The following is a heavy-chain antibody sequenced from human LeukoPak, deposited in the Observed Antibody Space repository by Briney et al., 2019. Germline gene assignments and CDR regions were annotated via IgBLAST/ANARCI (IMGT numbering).Heavy chain of an antibody. J-gene: IGHJ4*02. CDR1: GVTVSSNF. CDR3: ARRAGGSSNPYDS. CDR2: IYSGGST. Sequence: GGSLRLSCAASGVTVSSNFLSWVRQAPGKGLEWVSLIYSGGSTGYTDSLKGRFTISRDNYTNKLYLQMNNMIANDAAAYDYARRAGGSSNPYDSWGQRAPVSVSS. V-gene: IGHV3-53*01. D-gene: IGHD2-15*01.